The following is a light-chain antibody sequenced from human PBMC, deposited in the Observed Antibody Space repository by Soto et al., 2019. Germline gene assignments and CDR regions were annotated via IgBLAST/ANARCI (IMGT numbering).Light chain of an antibody. J-gene: IGLJ3*02. CDR3: AAWDDSLSGWV. CDR1: SSNVGGNT. Sequence: QLVLTQPPSASGTPGQRVTISCSGSSSNVGGNTVNWYQQLPGTAPKLLIYNNNERPSGVPDRFSGSKSGTSASLAISGLQSEDEADYYCAAWDDSLSGWVFGGGTKLTVL. CDR2: NNN. V-gene: IGLV1-44*01.